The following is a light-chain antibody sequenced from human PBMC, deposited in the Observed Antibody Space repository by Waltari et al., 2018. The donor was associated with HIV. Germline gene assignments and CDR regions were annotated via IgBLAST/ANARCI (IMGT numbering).Light chain of an antibody. CDR2: PNN. CDR3: AAWDDSVNGWV. V-gene: IGLV1-44*01. Sequence: QSVLTQPPSASETPGQRVTISCSGSTSNIGSNTVNWYQQLPGTAPKLLIYPNNKRPSGVPDRFSGSKYGTSASLAISGLQSEDEAHYYCAAWDDSVNGWVFGGGTKLTVL. CDR1: TSNIGSNT. J-gene: IGLJ3*02.